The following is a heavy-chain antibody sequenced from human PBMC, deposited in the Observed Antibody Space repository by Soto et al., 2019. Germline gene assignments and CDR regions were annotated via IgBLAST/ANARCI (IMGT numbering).Heavy chain of an antibody. D-gene: IGHD3-10*01. CDR1: GGSISSSSYY. J-gene: IGHJ4*02. V-gene: IGHV4-39*01. Sequence: SETLSLTCPVSGGSISSSSYYWGWIRQPPGKGLEWIGSIYYSGSTYYNPSLKSRVTISVDTTKNQFSLKLSSVTAADTAVYYCARQNPIYYYGSGSYYDRSGNFDYWGQGTLVTSPQ. CDR2: IYYSGST. CDR3: ARQNPIYYYGSGSYYDRSGNFDY.